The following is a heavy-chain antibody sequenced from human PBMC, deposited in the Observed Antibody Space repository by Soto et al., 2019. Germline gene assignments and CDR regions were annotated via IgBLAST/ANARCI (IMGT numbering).Heavy chain of an antibody. Sequence: LSCLVSGFTVSTYDMAWVRQAPGKGLEWASVIQSGGATYYPDSAQGRFTISRDNSKNTVYLQMSSLRMEDTGVYSCVRVLYDSGVVDFWGQGSLVTVSS. J-gene: IGHJ4*02. CDR1: GFTVSTYD. V-gene: IGHV3-53*01. CDR2: IQSGGAT. CDR3: VRVLYDSGVVDF. D-gene: IGHD5-12*01.